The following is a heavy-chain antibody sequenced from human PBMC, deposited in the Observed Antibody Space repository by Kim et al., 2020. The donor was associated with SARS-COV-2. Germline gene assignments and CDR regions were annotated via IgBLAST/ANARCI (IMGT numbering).Heavy chain of an antibody. CDR1: GFTFSSYA. CDR2: ISGSSGST. J-gene: IGHJ4*02. D-gene: IGHD4-17*01. CDR3: AKSTVADGGFGDY. V-gene: IGHV3-23*01. Sequence: GGSLRLSCAASGFTFSSYAMSWVRQAPGKGLEWVSAISGSSGSTDYADSVKGRFTISRDNSKNTLYLQMNSLRAEDTAVYYCAKSTVADGGFGDYWGQGTLGTVSS.